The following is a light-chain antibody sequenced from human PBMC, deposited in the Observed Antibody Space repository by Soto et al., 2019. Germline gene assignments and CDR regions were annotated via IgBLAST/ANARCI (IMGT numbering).Light chain of an antibody. CDR3: QQDNNWPRT. J-gene: IGKJ1*01. CDR2: GAS. Sequence: EIVLTQSPGTLSLSPGERATLSCRASQSVSSSYLDWYQQKPGQAPRPLIYGASSRATGIPDRFSGSGSGTEFTLTISSLHSEDFAVYYCQQDNNWPRTFGQGTKVDIK. CDR1: QSVSSSY. V-gene: IGKV3-20*01.